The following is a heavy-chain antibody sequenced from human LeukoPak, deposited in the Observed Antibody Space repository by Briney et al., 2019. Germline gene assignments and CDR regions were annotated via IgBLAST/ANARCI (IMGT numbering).Heavy chain of an antibody. V-gene: IGHV5-51*01. CDR3: ASGAYYDSSGYYSYYFDY. Sequence: GESLKISCKGSGYSFTSYWIGWVRQMPGEGLEWMGIIYPGDSDTRYSPSFQGQVTISADKSISTAYLQWSSLKASDTAMYYCASGAYYDSSGYYSYYFDYWGQGTLVTVSS. D-gene: IGHD3-22*01. CDR2: IYPGDSDT. J-gene: IGHJ4*02. CDR1: GYSFTSYW.